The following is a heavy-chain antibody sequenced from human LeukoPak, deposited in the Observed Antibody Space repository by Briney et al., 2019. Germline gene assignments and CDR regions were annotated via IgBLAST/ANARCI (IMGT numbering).Heavy chain of an antibody. V-gene: IGHV3-53*01. CDR1: GFTVSSKY. D-gene: IGHD3-22*01. CDR2: LYSNGNT. CDR3: ARDYYDGSAYYSYYEY. Sequence: GGSLRLSCAASGFTVSSKYMSWVRQAPGKGLEWVSTLYSNGNTFYADSVRGRFTISRDNSKNTLSLQMNSLRAEDTAVYYCARDYYDGSAYYSYYEYWGQGTLVTVSS. J-gene: IGHJ4*02.